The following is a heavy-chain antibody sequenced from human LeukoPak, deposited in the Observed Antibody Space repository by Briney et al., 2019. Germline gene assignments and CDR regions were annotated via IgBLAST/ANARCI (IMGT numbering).Heavy chain of an antibody. D-gene: IGHD6-6*01. V-gene: IGHV3-30*04. CDR2: ISYGGTKE. CDR1: GFSFSDDA. J-gene: IGHJ6*02. Sequence: PGGSLRLSCAASGFSFSDDALHWVRQAPGKWLEWVAVISYGGTKEYYADSVKGRFTISKDNSKNTLYLQMNSLRHEDAAVYYCARNKPITAFFGMDVWGQGTTVIVSS. CDR3: ARNKPITAFFGMDV.